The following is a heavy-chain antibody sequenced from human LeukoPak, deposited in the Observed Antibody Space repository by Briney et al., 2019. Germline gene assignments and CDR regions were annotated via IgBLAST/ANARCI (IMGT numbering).Heavy chain of an antibody. Sequence: PSETLSLTCTVSSGSIRNSNYYWGWIRQPPGKGLEWIGSVFYDGSSDYSPSLKSRVTISVDTSKNQFSLKLSSVTAADTAVYYCARRAPDRRGIDYWGQGTLVTVSS. J-gene: IGHJ4*02. CDR3: ARRAPDRRGIDY. CDR1: SGSIRNSNYY. CDR2: VFYDGSS. V-gene: IGHV4-39*07. D-gene: IGHD3-16*01.